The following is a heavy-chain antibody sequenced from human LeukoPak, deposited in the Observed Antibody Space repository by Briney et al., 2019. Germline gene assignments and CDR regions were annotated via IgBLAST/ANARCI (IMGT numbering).Heavy chain of an antibody. V-gene: IGHV4-34*01. CDR2: INQSGST. D-gene: IGHD1-26*01. J-gene: IGHJ5*02. CDR3: VRGRGSGSFRGWIDP. CDR1: GGSSSGYY. Sequence: SETLSLTCAIYGGSSSGYYWNWIRQPPGKGLEWIGEINQSGSTNYNPSLNSRLTMSVDTSKNQFSLNLSSVTAADAAVYYCVRGRGSGSFRGWIDPWGQGTLVTVYS.